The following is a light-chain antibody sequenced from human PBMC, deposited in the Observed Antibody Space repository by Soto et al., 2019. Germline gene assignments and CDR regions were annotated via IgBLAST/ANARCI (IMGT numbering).Light chain of an antibody. CDR2: TTS. Sequence: DIQMTQSPSSLSASVGDRVTITCRASQSIITYLNWYQQKPGKAPKLLIYTTSSLESGVPSTFSDTGSGTDFILTISSLQPEDFATYYCQQSYSAPHTFGGGTKVDIK. V-gene: IGKV1-39*01. J-gene: IGKJ4*01. CDR1: QSIITY. CDR3: QQSYSAPHT.